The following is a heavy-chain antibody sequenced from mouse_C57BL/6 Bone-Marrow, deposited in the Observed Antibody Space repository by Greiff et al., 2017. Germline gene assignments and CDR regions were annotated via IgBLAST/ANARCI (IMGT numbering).Heavy chain of an antibody. CDR1: GYSITSGYY. V-gene: IGHV3-6*01. CDR3: ARLEDYYGSSPWYFDV. J-gene: IGHJ1*03. D-gene: IGHD1-1*01. Sequence: EVQLQESGPGLVKPSHSLSISCSVTGYSITSGYYWNWIRQFPGNKLEWMGYIRYDGSNNYNPSLKNRISITRDTSKYQFFLKLNSVTTEDTATYYCARLEDYYGSSPWYFDVWGKGTTVTVSS. CDR2: IRYDGSN.